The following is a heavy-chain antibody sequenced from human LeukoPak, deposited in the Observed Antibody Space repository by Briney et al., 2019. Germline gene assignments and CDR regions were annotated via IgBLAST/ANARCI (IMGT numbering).Heavy chain of an antibody. D-gene: IGHD2-15*01. Sequence: ASVKASCKASRYTFTRYDINWVRQATGQGLEWMGWMNPNSGNTGHAKKLQGRVTMTSNTAISTAYMELSSRRSEDTAVYYCARKTWAYCSGGSCYWMFDYWGQGTLVTVSS. V-gene: IGHV1-8*01. CDR2: MNPNSGNT. CDR1: RYTFTRYD. J-gene: IGHJ4*02. CDR3: ARKTWAYCSGGSCYWMFDY.